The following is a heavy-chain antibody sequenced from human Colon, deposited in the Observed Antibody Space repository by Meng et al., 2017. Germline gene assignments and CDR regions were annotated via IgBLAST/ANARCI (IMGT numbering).Heavy chain of an antibody. CDR1: QFTFGSHW. J-gene: IGHJ4*02. D-gene: IGHD2-21*02. CDR2: INPDGSDI. CDR3: ARDHWYSIDY. Sequence: GESLKISCAASQFTFGSHWMCWVRQAPGKGLEWVAKINPDGSDIHYLDSVKGRFTISRDNSKNSLYLQMNSLSVEDTAFYYCARDHWYSIDYWGPGTPVTVSS. V-gene: IGHV3-7*01.